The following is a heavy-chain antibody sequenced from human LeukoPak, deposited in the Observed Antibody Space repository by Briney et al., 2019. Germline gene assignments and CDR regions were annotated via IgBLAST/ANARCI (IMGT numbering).Heavy chain of an antibody. CDR3: AREDSSGWYYDY. V-gene: IGHV1-2*02. D-gene: IGHD6-19*01. Sequence: ASVKVSCKASGYTFTGYYMHWVRQAPGQGLEWMGWINPNSGGTNYAQKFQGRVTMTRDTSISTAYMELSRLRSDDTVVYYCAREDSSGWYYDYWGQGTLVIVSS. J-gene: IGHJ4*02. CDR1: GYTFTGYY. CDR2: INPNSGGT.